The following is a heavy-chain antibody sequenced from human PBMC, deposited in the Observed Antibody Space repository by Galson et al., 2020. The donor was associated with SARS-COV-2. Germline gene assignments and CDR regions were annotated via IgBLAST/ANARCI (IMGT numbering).Heavy chain of an antibody. CDR3: AREWGDINSSVFDY. D-gene: IGHD2-21*01. CDR1: GYTFISFY. V-gene: IGHV1-46*04. CDR2: INPSGDIT. Sequence: ASVKVSCKASGYTFISFYIHWLRHPPGQGLEWMGVINPSGDITSYAQKLRGGVTVTRDMSTQTVYMELSSLTSEDTAVYYCAREWGDINSSVFDYWGQGSLVVVSS. J-gene: IGHJ4*02.